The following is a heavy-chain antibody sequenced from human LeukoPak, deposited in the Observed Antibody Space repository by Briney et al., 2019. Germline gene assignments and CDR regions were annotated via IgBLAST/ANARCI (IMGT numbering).Heavy chain of an antibody. V-gene: IGHV1-18*04. CDR1: GYTFTGYY. J-gene: IGHJ4*02. CDR3: ARADSVGLDLDY. D-gene: IGHD2-15*01. CDR2: ISAYNGNT. Sequence: ASVKVSCKASGYTFTGYYMHWVRQAPGQGLEWMGWISAYNGNTNYAQKLQGRVTMTTDTSTSTAYMELRSLRSDDTAVYYCARADSVGLDLDYWGQGTLVTVSS.